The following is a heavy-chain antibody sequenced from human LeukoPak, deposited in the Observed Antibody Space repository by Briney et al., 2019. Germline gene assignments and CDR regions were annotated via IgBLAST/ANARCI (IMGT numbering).Heavy chain of an antibody. V-gene: IGHV4-38-2*01. J-gene: IGHJ4*02. CDR1: GYSISSGYY. CDR3: AIAPGDYYDSSGYYYDFLGMDY. CDR2: IYHSGST. D-gene: IGHD3-22*01. Sequence: PSETLSLTCAFSGYSISSGYYWGWIWQPPGKGLEWIGSIYHSGSTYYNPSLKSRVTISVDTSKNQFSLKLSSVTAADTAVYYCAIAPGDYYDSSGYYYDFLGMDYWGQGTLVTVSS.